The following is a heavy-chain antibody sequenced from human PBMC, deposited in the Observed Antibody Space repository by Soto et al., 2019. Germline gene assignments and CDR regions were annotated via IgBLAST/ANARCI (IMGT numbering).Heavy chain of an antibody. V-gene: IGHV4-39*01. J-gene: IGHJ5*02. D-gene: IGHD6-19*01. Sequence: LSLTCTVSGGSISSSSYYWGWIRQPPGKGLEWIGSIYYSGSTYYNPSLKSRVTISVDTSKNQFSLKLSSVTAADTAVYYCARQWLVPMINWFDPWGQGTLVTVSS. CDR2: IYYSGST. CDR3: ARQWLVPMINWFDP. CDR1: GGSISSSSYY.